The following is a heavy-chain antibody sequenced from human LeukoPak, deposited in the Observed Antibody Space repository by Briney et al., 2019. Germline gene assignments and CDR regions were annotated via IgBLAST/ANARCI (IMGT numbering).Heavy chain of an antibody. V-gene: IGHV4-61*08. CDR3: ARQGRYSYGPDFDY. Sequence: SETLSLTCTVSGGSISSGGYYWSWIRQHPGKGLEWIGYIYYSGSTNYNPSLKSRVTISVDTSKNQFSLKLSSVIAADTAVYYCARQGRYSYGPDFDYWGQGTLVTVSS. CDR2: IYYSGST. D-gene: IGHD5-18*01. J-gene: IGHJ4*02. CDR1: GGSISSGGYY.